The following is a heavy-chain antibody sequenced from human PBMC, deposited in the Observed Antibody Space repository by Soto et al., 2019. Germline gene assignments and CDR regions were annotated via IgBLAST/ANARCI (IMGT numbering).Heavy chain of an antibody. CDR3: ASLYGSGSYFGYYYGMDV. D-gene: IGHD3-10*01. Sequence: QVQLVESGGGLVKPGGSLRLSCAASGFTFSDYYMSWIRQAPGKGLEWVSYISSSGSTIYYADSVKGRFTFSRDNAKNSLYLQMTSLRAEDTAVYYCASLYGSGSYFGYYYGMDVWGQGTTVTVSS. CDR1: GFTFSDYY. CDR2: ISSSGSTI. J-gene: IGHJ6*02. V-gene: IGHV3-11*01.